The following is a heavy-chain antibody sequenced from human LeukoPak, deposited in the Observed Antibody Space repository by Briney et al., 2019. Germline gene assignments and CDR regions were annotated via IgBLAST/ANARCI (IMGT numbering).Heavy chain of an antibody. D-gene: IGHD5-24*01. CDR3: ARRGSGYNTCFDY. Sequence: SETLSLTCTVSGGSISTTDYYWDRIRQPPGKGLEWIGGIHYSGSTYYSPSLKSRLTISVDMSKNQFSLKLTSVTAADTAVYYCARRGSGYNTCFDYWGQGTLVTVSS. CDR1: GGSISTTDYY. J-gene: IGHJ4*02. CDR2: IHYSGST. V-gene: IGHV4-39*01.